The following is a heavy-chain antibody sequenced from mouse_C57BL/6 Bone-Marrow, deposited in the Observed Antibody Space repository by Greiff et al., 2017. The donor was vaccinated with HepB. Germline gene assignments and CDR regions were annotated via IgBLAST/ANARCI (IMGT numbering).Heavy chain of an antibody. D-gene: IGHD1-1*01. J-gene: IGHJ3*01. Sequence: QVQLQQPGAELVKPGASVKMSCKASGYTFTSYWITWVKQRPGQGLEWIGDIYPGSGSTNYNEKFKSKATLTVDTSSSTAYMQLSSLTSEDSAGYYCARYYYGSSYVASWFAYWSQGTLVTVSA. V-gene: IGHV1-55*01. CDR1: GYTFTSYW. CDR3: ARYYYGSSYVASWFAY. CDR2: IYPGSGST.